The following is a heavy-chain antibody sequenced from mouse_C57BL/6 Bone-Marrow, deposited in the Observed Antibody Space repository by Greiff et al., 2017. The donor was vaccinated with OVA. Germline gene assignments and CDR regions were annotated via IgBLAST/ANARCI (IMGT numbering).Heavy chain of an antibody. CDR3: ARHTTVVARGGYFDV. V-gene: IGHV5-12*01. D-gene: IGHD1-1*01. Sequence: EVKLEESGGGLVQPGGSLKLSCAASGFTFSDYYMYWVRQTPEKRLEWVAYISNGGGSTYYPDTVKGRFTISSDNSTNTLYLQMSRLKSEDTAMYYCARHTTVVARGGYFDVWGTGTTVTVSS. CDR1: GFTFSDYY. J-gene: IGHJ1*03. CDR2: ISNGGGST.